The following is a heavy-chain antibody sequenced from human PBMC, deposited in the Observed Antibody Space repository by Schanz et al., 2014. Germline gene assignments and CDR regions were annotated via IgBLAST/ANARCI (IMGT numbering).Heavy chain of an antibody. V-gene: IGHV3-33*01. CDR1: GFTFRSYG. CDR3: ARGIITKVRGGDVGAFDI. J-gene: IGHJ3*02. CDR2: ISYDGSIK. Sequence: QVQLVESGGGVVQPGRSLRLSCAASGFTFRSYGMHWVRQAPGKGLEWVALISYDGSIKNHADSVQGRFTISRDNSKNALYLQMDSLRAEDTAVYDCARGIITKVRGGDVGAFDIWGQGTMVTVSS. D-gene: IGHD3-10*01.